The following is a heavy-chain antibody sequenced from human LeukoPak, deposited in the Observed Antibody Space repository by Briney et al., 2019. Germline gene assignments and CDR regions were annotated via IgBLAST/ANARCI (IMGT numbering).Heavy chain of an antibody. V-gene: IGHV3-7*01. Sequence: GGSLRLSCAASGFTFTTYWMGWVRQAPGKGLEWVANIKQDGSEQYYVDSVKGRFTISRDNAKNSLSLQMNSLRAEDTAVYYCTRPLMYYYGSETYFWFDPWGQGTLVTVSS. CDR2: IKQDGSEQ. J-gene: IGHJ5*02. CDR1: GFTFTTYW. D-gene: IGHD3-10*01. CDR3: TRPLMYYYGSETYFWFDP.